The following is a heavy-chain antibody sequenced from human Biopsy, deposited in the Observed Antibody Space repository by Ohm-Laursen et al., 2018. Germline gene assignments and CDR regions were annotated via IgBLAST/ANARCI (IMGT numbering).Heavy chain of an antibody. CDR1: GGSINSGGHF. Sequence: SETLSLTCSVSGGSINSGGHFWGWVRQSPGKGLEWIGYIYDNGDTYYNPSLMSLVSISADTSKNQVSLRLNSVTAADTAVYYCTRVRTFEGVIGGHYFDSWGQGILVTVSS. D-gene: IGHD3-16*02. CDR3: TRVRTFEGVIGGHYFDS. CDR2: IYDNGDT. J-gene: IGHJ4*02. V-gene: IGHV4-31*01.